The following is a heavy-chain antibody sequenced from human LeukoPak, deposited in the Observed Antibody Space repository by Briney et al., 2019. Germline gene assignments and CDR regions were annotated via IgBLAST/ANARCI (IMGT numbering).Heavy chain of an antibody. D-gene: IGHD2-15*01. CDR2: IIPIFGTA. J-gene: IGHJ5*02. Sequence: SVKVSCKASGGTFSSYAISWERQAPGQGLEWMGGIIPIFGTANYAQKFQGRVTITADESTSTAYMELSSLRSEDTAVYYCARGPLRYCSGGSCPNWFDPWGQGTLVTVSS. CDR1: GGTFSSYA. CDR3: ARGPLRYCSGGSCPNWFDP. V-gene: IGHV1-69*01.